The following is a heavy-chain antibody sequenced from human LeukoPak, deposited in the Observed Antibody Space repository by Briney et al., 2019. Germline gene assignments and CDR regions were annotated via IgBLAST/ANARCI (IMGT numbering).Heavy chain of an antibody. CDR1: GYTFTGYY. V-gene: IGHV1-2*02. CDR2: INPNSGGT. J-gene: IGHJ5*02. Sequence: ASVTVSCTASGYTFTGYYMHWVRQAPGQGLEWMGWINPNSGGTNYAQKFQGRVTMTRDTSISTAYMELSRLRSDDTAVYYCARDEIIAAAADETNWFDPWGQGTLVTVSS. CDR3: ARDEIIAAAADETNWFDP. D-gene: IGHD6-13*01.